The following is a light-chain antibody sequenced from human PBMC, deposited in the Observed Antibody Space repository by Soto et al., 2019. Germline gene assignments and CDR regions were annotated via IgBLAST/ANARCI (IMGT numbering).Light chain of an antibody. CDR1: QSVSNN. V-gene: IGKV3-15*01. CDR2: GAS. Sequence: EIVMTQSPATLSVSPGERATLSCRASQSVSNNLAWYQQKLGQDPRLLIYGASARATGIPARFSGSGSETEFTLTISSLQSGDFAVYYRQQYQSWPLTFGGGTKVEIK. CDR3: QQYQSWPLT. J-gene: IGKJ4*01.